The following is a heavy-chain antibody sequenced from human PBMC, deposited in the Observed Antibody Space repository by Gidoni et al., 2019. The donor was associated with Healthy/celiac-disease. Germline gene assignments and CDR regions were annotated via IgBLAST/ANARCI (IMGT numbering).Heavy chain of an antibody. CDR1: GFTFSGSA. J-gene: IGHJ6*02. CDR2: SRSKANSYAT. CDR3: TSERRGVLRVLEWLNYYYGMDV. D-gene: IGHD3-3*01. Sequence: EVQLVESGGGLVQPGGSLKLSCAASGFTFSGSAMHWFRPASGKGLEWVGRSRSKANSYATAYAASVKGRFTISRDDSKNTAYLQMNSLKTEDTAVYYCTSERRGVLRVLEWLNYYYGMDVWGQGTTVTVSS. V-gene: IGHV3-73*02.